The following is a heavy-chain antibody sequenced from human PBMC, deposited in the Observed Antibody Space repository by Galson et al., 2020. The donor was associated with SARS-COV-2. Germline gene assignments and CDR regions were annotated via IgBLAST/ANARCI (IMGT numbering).Heavy chain of an antibody. J-gene: IGHJ6*02. CDR2: INPSGGST. V-gene: IGHV1-46*03. Sequence: ASVKVSCKASGYTFTSYYMHWVRQAPGQGLEWMGIINPSGGSTSYAQKFQGRVTMTRDTSTSTVYMELSSLRSDDTAVYYCAREGSGSYWGVGDDYYYYGMDVWGQGTTVTVSS. CDR1: GYTFTSYY. D-gene: IGHD1-26*01. CDR3: AREGSGSYWGVGDDYYYYGMDV.